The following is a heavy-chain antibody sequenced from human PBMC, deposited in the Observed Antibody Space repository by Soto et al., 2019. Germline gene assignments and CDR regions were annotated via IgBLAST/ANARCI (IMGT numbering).Heavy chain of an antibody. Sequence: GEPLKISCKGSGYSFTSYWISWVRQMPGKGLEWMGRIDPSDSYTNYSPSFQGHVTISADKSISTAYLQWSSLKASDTAMYYCARHVGIAAAVFYYGMDVWGQGTTVTVSS. CDR1: GYSFTSYW. CDR2: IDPSDSYT. CDR3: ARHVGIAAAVFYYGMDV. D-gene: IGHD6-13*01. V-gene: IGHV5-10-1*01. J-gene: IGHJ6*02.